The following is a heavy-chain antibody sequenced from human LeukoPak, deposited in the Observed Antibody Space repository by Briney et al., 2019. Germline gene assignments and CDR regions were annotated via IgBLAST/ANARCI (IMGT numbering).Heavy chain of an antibody. CDR2: IYHSGST. Sequence: SETLSLTCTVSGGSISSYYWSWIRQPPGKGLEWIGYIYHSGSTYYNPSLKSRVTISVDRSKNQFSLKLSSVTAADTAVYYCARGGRIGAFDIWGQGTMVTVSS. V-gene: IGHV4-59*12. J-gene: IGHJ3*02. CDR3: ARGGRIGAFDI. CDR1: GGSISSYY. D-gene: IGHD2-15*01.